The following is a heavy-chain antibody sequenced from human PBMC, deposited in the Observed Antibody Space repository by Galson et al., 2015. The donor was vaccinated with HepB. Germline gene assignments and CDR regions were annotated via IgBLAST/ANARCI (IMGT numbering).Heavy chain of an antibody. D-gene: IGHD3-16*02. Sequence: SLRLSCAASGFTFSSYAMHWVRQAPGKGLEWVAVISYDGSNKYYADSVKGRFTISRDNSKNTLYLQMNSLRAEDTAVYYCARGGEYDYVWGSYRSNWFDPWGQATLVTVSS. CDR1: GFTFSSYA. V-gene: IGHV3-30-3*01. CDR3: ARGGEYDYVWGSYRSNWFDP. J-gene: IGHJ5*02. CDR2: ISYDGSNK.